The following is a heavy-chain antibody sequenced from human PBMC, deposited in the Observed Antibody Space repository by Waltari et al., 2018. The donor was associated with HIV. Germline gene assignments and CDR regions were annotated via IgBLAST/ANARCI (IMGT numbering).Heavy chain of an antibody. V-gene: IGHV3-74*01. D-gene: IGHD6-19*01. CDR3: ARVMGSGWYNYGMDV. CDR1: GFTFGSYW. J-gene: IGHJ6*02. Sequence: EVQLVESGGGLVQPGGSLRLSCAASGFTFGSYWLHWVRQAPGKGLVWVSRINSDGSSTSYADSVKGRFTISRDNAKNTLYLQMNSLRAEDTAVYYCARVMGSGWYNYGMDVWGQGTTVTVSS. CDR2: INSDGSST.